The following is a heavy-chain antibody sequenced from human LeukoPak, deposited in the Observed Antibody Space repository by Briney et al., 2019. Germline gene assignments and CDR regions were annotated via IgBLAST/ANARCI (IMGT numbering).Heavy chain of an antibody. D-gene: IGHD3-3*01. CDR3: ARSLRRFLEWLPFDY. Sequence: ASVTVSCTASGYTFTSYGISWVRQAPGQGLEWMGWISAYNGNTNYAQKLQGRVTMTTDTSTSTAYMELRSLRSDDTAVYYCARSLRRFLEWLPFDYWGQGTLVTVSS. J-gene: IGHJ4*02. CDR1: GYTFTSYG. V-gene: IGHV1-18*01. CDR2: ISAYNGNT.